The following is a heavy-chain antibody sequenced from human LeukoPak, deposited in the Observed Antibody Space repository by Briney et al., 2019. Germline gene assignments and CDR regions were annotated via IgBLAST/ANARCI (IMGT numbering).Heavy chain of an antibody. J-gene: IGHJ4*02. Sequence: PGGSLRLSCAASGFTFSSYAMSWVRQAPGKGLEWVSAISGSGGSTYYADSVEGRFTISRDNSKNTLYLQMNSLRAEDTAVYYCAKDRRYSYGYSDWGQGTLVTVSS. CDR3: AKDRRYSYGYSD. CDR2: ISGSGGST. D-gene: IGHD5-18*01. V-gene: IGHV3-23*01. CDR1: GFTFSSYA.